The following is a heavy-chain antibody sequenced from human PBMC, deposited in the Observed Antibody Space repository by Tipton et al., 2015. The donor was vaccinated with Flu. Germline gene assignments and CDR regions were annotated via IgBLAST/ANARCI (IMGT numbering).Heavy chain of an antibody. V-gene: IGHV4-38-2*01. D-gene: IGHD3-10*02. Sequence: LRLSCSVSGYSINSGYYWGWVRRPPGKGLEWIGTIYRSGSTYYNPSLKSRLTISVDTSQNHFSLRPSSVTAADTAVYYCARHTGDSVRGVIDYWGQGTLVTVSS. CDR3: ARHTGDSVRGVIDY. J-gene: IGHJ4*02. CDR1: GYSINSGYY. CDR2: IYRSGST.